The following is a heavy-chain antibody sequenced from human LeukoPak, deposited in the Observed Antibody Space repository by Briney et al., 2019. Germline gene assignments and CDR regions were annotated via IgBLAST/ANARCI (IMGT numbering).Heavy chain of an antibody. V-gene: IGHV1-8*01. CDR2: MNPNSGNT. J-gene: IGHJ4*02. Sequence: RASVKVSCKASGYTFTSYDINWVRQATGQGLEWMGWMNPNSGNTGYAQKFQGRVTMTRNTSISTAYMELSSLRSEDTAVYYCARILFGYCSSTSCYREYYFDYWGQGTLVTVSS. D-gene: IGHD2-2*03. CDR3: ARILFGYCSSTSCYREYYFDY. CDR1: GYTFTSYD.